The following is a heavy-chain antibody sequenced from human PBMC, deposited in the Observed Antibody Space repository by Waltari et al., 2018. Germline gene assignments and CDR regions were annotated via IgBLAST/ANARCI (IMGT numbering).Heavy chain of an antibody. CDR2: ASDSGGSS. CDR3: AKDLLPTGVFDY. V-gene: IGHV3-23*01. CDR1: GFSFSNYA. D-gene: IGHD3-10*01. J-gene: IGHJ4*02. Sequence: EVQLLESGGGLVQPGGSLRLSCAASGFSFSNYAMSLVRQVPGKGLEWVSAASDSGGSSYYADSVKGLFTSSRDNSKNMLYLQMKYLSAEDTALYDCAKDLLPTGVFDYWGQGALVTVSS.